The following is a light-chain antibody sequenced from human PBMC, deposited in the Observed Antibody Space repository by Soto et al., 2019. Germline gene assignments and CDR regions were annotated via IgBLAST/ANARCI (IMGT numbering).Light chain of an antibody. CDR2: DAS. CDR1: QGISSA. J-gene: IGKJ4*01. V-gene: IGKV1-13*02. CDR3: QQFNSYAL. Sequence: AIQLNQSPSSLSASVGDRVTITYRASQGISSALAWYQQKPGKAPKLLIYDASSLESGVPSRFSGSGSGTDFTLTISSLQPEDFAAYYCQQFNSYALFGGGTKVEIK.